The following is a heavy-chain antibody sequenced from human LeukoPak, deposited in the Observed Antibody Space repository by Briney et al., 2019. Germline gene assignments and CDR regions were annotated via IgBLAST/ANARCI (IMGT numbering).Heavy chain of an antibody. D-gene: IGHD4-17*01. CDR2: INWNGGST. V-gene: IGHV3-20*01. CDR3: ARDSDYGDYDAFDI. CDR1: EFTFDDYG. Sequence: GGSLRLSCAASEFTFDDYGMTWVRQAPGKGLEWVSGINWNGGSTGYADSVKGRFTISRDNAKNSLYLQMNSLRAEDTALYRCARDSDYGDYDAFDIWGQRTMVTVSS. J-gene: IGHJ3*02.